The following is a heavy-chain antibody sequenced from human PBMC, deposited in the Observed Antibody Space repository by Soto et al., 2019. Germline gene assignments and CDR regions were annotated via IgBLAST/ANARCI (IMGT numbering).Heavy chain of an antibody. V-gene: IGHV4-59*01. D-gene: IGHD2-15*01. J-gene: IGHJ4*02. CDR1: GGSISSYY. CDR2: IYYSGST. CDR3: ARDHSGGIDY. Sequence: SETLSLTCTVSGGSISSYYWSWIRQPPGRGLEWIGYIYYSGSTNYNPSLKSRVTISVDTSKNQFSLKLSSVTAADTAVYYCARDHSGGIDYWGQGTLVNVSS.